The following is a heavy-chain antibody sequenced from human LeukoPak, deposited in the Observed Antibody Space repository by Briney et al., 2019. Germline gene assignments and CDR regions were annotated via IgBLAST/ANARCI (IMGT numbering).Heavy chain of an antibody. D-gene: IGHD3-22*01. V-gene: IGHV1-8*03. CDR1: GYTFTSYD. CDR2: MNPNSGNT. CDR3: TVQSDYDSSGYYYI. Sequence: ASVKVSCEASGYTFTSYDINWVRQAPGQGLEWMGWMNPNSGNTGYAQKLQGRVTITRNTSISTAYMELGSLRSEDTAVYYCTVQSDYDSSGYYYIWGQGTLVTVSS. J-gene: IGHJ4*02.